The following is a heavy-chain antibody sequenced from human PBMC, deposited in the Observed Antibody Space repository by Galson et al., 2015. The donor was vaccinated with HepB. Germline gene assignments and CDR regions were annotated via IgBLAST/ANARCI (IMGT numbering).Heavy chain of an antibody. V-gene: IGHV3-30*03. CDR3: ARGKGITVRTPTVPTYADY. Sequence: SLRLSCAVSGFTFSDYGMYWVRQAPGKGLESLAVVSYDGRNQYYANSVKGRFAISRDNAKNTLYLQMNSLRGDDTAVYYCARGKGITVRTPTVPTYADYSGQGTLGTAAS. D-gene: IGHD4-11*01. J-gene: IGHJ4*02. CDR2: VSYDGRNQ. CDR1: GFTFSDYG.